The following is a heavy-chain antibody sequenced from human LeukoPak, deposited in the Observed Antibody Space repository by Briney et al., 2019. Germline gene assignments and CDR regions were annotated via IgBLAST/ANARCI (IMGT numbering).Heavy chain of an antibody. CDR1: GGTFSSYA. V-gene: IGHV1-69*05. Sequence: SVKVSCKASGGTFSSYAISWVRQAPGQGLEWMGGIIPIFGTANYAQKFQGRVTITTDESTSTAYMELSSLRSEDTAVYYCARLVGYCSSTSCLDFDHWGQGTLVTVSS. J-gene: IGHJ4*02. CDR2: IIPIFGTA. CDR3: ARLVGYCSSTSCLDFDH. D-gene: IGHD2-2*01.